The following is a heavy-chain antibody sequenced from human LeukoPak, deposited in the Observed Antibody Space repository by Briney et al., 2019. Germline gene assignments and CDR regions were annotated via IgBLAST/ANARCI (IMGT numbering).Heavy chain of an antibody. D-gene: IGHD3-22*01. CDR2: IIPIFGTA. CDR1: GGTFSSYA. CDR3: AGSQPYYYDSSGYYGL. J-gene: IGHJ4*02. V-gene: IGHV1-69*05. Sequence: SVKVSCKASGGTFSSYAISWVRQAPGQGLEWMGGIIPIFGTANYAQKFQGRVTITTDESTSTAYMELSSLRSEDTAAYYCAGSQPYYYDSSGYYGLWGQGTLVTVSS.